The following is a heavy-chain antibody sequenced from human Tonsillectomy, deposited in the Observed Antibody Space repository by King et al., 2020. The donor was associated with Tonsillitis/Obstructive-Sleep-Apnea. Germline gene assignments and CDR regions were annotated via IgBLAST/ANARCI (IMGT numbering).Heavy chain of an antibody. Sequence: LQLQESGPGLVKPSETLSLTCTVSGGSISSSSYYWGWIRQPPGKGLEWIGSIYYSGSTYYNPSLKSRVTISVDTSKNQFSLKLSSVTAADTAVYYCATLVVPAAIRLTIDAFDIWGQGTMVTVSS. J-gene: IGHJ3*02. CDR2: IYYSGST. D-gene: IGHD2-2*02. V-gene: IGHV4-39*01. CDR3: ATLVVPAAIRLTIDAFDI. CDR1: GGSISSSSYY.